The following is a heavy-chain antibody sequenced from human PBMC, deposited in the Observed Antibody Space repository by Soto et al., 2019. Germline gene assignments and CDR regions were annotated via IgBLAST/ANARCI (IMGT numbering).Heavy chain of an antibody. J-gene: IGHJ6*02. CDR3: ARDQYSSGHKTYYYYGMDV. CDR1: GFTFSSYS. D-gene: IGHD6-19*01. CDR2: ISSSSSYI. Sequence: SLRLSCAASGFTFSSYSMNWVRQAPGKGLEWVSSISSSSSYIYYADSVKGRFTISRDNAKNSLYLQMNSLRAEDTAVYYCARDQYSSGHKTYYYYGMDVWGQGTTLTVSS. V-gene: IGHV3-21*01.